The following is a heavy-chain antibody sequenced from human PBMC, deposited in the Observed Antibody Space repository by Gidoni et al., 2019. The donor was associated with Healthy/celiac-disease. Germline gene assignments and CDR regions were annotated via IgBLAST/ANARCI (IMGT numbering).Heavy chain of an antibody. CDR1: GYTPTELA. V-gene: IGHV1-24*01. J-gene: IGHJ5*02. CDR3: ATYSSGWWSWFDP. Sequence: QVQLVQSGAEVKKPGASVKVSCKVSGYTPTELAMHWVRQAPGKGLEWMGGCDPEAGEPIYAQKFQGRVTMTEDTSTDTAYMELSSLRSEDTAVYYCATYSSGWWSWFDPWGQGTLVTVSS. CDR2: CDPEAGEP. D-gene: IGHD6-19*01.